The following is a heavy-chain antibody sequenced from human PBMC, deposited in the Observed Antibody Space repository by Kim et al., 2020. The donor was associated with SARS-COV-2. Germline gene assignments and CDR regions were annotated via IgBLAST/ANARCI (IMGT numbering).Heavy chain of an antibody. CDR3: ASRLGVVVPAARLWFGALRGAFDN. CDR2: IYHSGST. Sequence: SETLSLTCAVSGGSISSSNWWSWVRQPPGKGLEWIGEIYHSGSTNYNPSLKSRVTISVDKSKNQFSLKLSSVTAADTAVYYCASRLGVVVPAARLWFGALRGAFDNWGQGTMVTVSS. D-gene: IGHD2-2*01. J-gene: IGHJ3*02. V-gene: IGHV4-4*02. CDR1: GGSISSSNW.